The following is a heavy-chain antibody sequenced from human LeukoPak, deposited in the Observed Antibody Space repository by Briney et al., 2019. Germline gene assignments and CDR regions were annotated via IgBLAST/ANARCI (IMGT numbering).Heavy chain of an antibody. CDR3: ARGEYYDSGGRFDY. D-gene: IGHD3-22*01. J-gene: IGHJ4*02. CDR2: ISPGGGST. CDR1: GYSFTDYY. Sequence: ASMKVSCRTSGYSFTDYYMHWVRQAPGQGLEWMGVISPGGGSTTYAQQFQGRVSMTKDMSTSTLYLELSSLRSDDTAVYYCARGEYYDSGGRFDYWGQGTLVTVSS. V-gene: IGHV1-46*01.